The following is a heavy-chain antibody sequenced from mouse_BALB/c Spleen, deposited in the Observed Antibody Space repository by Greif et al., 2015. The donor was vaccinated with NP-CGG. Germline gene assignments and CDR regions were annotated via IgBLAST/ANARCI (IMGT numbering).Heavy chain of an antibody. CDR2: ISDGGSYT. V-gene: IGHV5-4*02. CDR1: GFTFSDYY. CDR3: ARDGNYWYFDV. Sequence: EVKLVESGGGLVKPGGSLKLSCAASGFTFSDYYMYWVRQTPEKRLEWVATISDGGSYTYYPDSVKGRFTISRDNAKNHPFLPMSSLKSEDTAMYYCARDGNYWYFDVWGAGTTVTVSS. D-gene: IGHD2-1*01. J-gene: IGHJ1*01.